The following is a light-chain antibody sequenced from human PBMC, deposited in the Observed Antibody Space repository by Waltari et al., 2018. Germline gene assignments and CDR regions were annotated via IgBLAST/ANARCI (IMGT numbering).Light chain of an antibody. Sequence: DIQLTQSPSFLPASVGDRVTTTCRASQGISSYLSWYQQKPGKAPKLLIYAASTLQTGVPSRFSGSGSGPEFTLTISSLQPEDFATYYCQQLNSRAFGQGTKVEVK. V-gene: IGKV1-9*01. CDR3: QQLNSRA. CDR2: AAS. J-gene: IGKJ1*01. CDR1: QGISSY.